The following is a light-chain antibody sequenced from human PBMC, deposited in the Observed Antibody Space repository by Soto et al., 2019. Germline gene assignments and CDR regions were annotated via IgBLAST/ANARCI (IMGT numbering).Light chain of an antibody. Sequence: EIVLTQSPATLSLSPGERATLSCRASQSVSSYLAWYQQKPGQAPRLLIYDASNRATGIPVRFSGSGSGTDFTLTISSLEPEDFVVYYCQQRSTTWTFGQGTKVEIK. CDR2: DAS. CDR1: QSVSSY. V-gene: IGKV3-11*01. J-gene: IGKJ1*01. CDR3: QQRSTTWT.